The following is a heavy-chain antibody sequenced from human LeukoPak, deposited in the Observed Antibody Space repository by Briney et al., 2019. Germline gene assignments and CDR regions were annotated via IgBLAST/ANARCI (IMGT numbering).Heavy chain of an antibody. Sequence: GGSLRLSCAASGFTFSSYSMNWVRQAPGKGLEWVSSISSSSSYIYYADSVKGRFTISRDNAKNSLYLQMNSLRAEDTAVYYCARGVAAAGTRYYYYYYYMDVWGKGTTVTVSS. D-gene: IGHD6-13*01. CDR3: ARGVAAAGTRYYYYYYYMDV. J-gene: IGHJ6*03. V-gene: IGHV3-21*01. CDR2: ISSSSSYI. CDR1: GFTFSSYS.